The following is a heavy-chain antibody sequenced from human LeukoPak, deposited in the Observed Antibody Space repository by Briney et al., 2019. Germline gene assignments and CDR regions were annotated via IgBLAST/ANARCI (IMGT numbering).Heavy chain of an antibody. J-gene: IGHJ4*02. V-gene: IGHV1-18*01. CDR2: ISAYNGNT. CDR1: GGTFSNYA. Sequence: ASVKVSCKASGGTFSNYAISWVRQAPGQGLEWMGWISAYNGNTNYAQKLQGRVTMTTDTSTSTAYMELRSLRSDDTAVYYCARGYSGSYMDYWGQGTLVTVSS. D-gene: IGHD1-26*01. CDR3: ARGYSGSYMDY.